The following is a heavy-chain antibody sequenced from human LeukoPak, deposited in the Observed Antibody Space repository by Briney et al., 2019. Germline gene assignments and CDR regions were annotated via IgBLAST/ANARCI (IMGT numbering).Heavy chain of an antibody. CDR2: IGSSSSYI. Sequence: GGSLRLSCAASGFTFDDYGMNWVRQAPGKGLEWVSSIGSSSSYIYYADSVKGRFTISRDNAKNSLYLQMNSLRAEDTAVYYCARDIGSGSYQFDYWGQGTLVTVSS. CDR1: GFTFDDYG. J-gene: IGHJ4*02. D-gene: IGHD3-10*01. V-gene: IGHV3-21*01. CDR3: ARDIGSGSYQFDY.